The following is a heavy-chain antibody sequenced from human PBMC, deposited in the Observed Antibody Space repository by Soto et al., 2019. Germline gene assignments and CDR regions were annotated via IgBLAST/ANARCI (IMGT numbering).Heavy chain of an antibody. Sequence: GGSLRLSCAASGFTFSSYWMHWVRQAPGKGLVWVSRINSDGSSTSYADSVKGRFTISRDNAKNTLYLQMNSLRAEDTAVYYCASQPYCSSTSCYLGYYYYYGMDVWGQGTTVTVSS. V-gene: IGHV3-74*01. CDR1: GFTFSSYW. CDR3: ASQPYCSSTSCYLGYYYYYGMDV. D-gene: IGHD2-2*01. J-gene: IGHJ6*02. CDR2: INSDGSST.